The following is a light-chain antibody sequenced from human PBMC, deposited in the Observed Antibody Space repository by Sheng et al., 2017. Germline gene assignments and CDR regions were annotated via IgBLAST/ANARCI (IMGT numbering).Light chain of an antibody. Sequence: EIVLTQSPGTLSLSPGQRATLSCRASESVSRSYLAWYQQKPGQSPRLLIFGASSRATGIPDRFSGSGSGTDFTLTITGLEAEDFAVYYCHQYGSSPFTFGQGTKLEIK. CDR3: HQYGSSPFT. CDR2: GAS. CDR1: ESVSRSY. J-gene: IGKJ2*01. V-gene: IGKV3-20*01.